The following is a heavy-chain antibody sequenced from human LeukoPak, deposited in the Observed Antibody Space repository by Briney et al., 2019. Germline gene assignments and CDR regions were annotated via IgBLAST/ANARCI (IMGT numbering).Heavy chain of an antibody. CDR3: VRSSGGKGGPGIRYFDY. Sequence: GSLRLSCAASGFNVSSNYIHWVRQAPGKGLEWISVSYTGGSAYYAESVKGRFTISRDNFKNAFYLQMKSLSAGDTAVYYCVRSSGGKGGPGIRYFDYWGQGTLVTVSS. D-gene: IGHD4-23*01. J-gene: IGHJ4*02. V-gene: IGHV3-53*01. CDR2: SYTGGSA. CDR1: GFNVSSNY.